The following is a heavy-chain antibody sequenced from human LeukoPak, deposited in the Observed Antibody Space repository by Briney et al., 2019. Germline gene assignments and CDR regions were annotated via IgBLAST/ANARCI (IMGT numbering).Heavy chain of an antibody. CDR3: AKDSPFLRCTFDY. J-gene: IGHJ4*02. CDR1: GFTFSSYS. Sequence: GGSLRLSCAASGFTFSSYSMNWVRQAPGQGLEWVSYISNSGDTIYYADSVRGRFTISRDNAKNSLYLQMNSLRDEDTAVYYCAKDSPFLRCTFDYWGQGTLVTVSS. V-gene: IGHV3-48*02. D-gene: IGHD4-17*01. CDR2: ISNSGDTI.